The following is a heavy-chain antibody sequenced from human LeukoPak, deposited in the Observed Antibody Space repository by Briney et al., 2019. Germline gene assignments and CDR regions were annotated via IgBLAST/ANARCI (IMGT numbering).Heavy chain of an antibody. CDR1: GFTFSDYD. CDR2: ISSSGSTI. J-gene: IGHJ4*02. CDR3: ARDRRPIHYERFFHY. Sequence: GGSLRLSCAASGFTFSDYDMSWVRQAPGKGLEWVSYISSSGSTIYYADSVKGRFTISRDNAKNSLYLQMNSLRAEDTAVYYCARDRRPIHYERFFHYWGQGTLATVSA. V-gene: IGHV3-11*01. D-gene: IGHD4-17*01.